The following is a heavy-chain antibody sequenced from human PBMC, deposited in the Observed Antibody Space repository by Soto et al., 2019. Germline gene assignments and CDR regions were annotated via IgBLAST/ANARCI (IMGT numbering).Heavy chain of an antibody. CDR1: GGTFSSYT. CDR2: IIPILGIA. Sequence: ASVKVSCKASGGTFSSYTISWVRQAPGQGLEWMGRIIPILGIANYAQKFQGRVTITADKSTSTAYMELSSLRSEDTAVYYCARDGVNGDYGYYYGMDVWGQGTTVTVSS. J-gene: IGHJ6*02. V-gene: IGHV1-69*04. D-gene: IGHD4-17*01. CDR3: ARDGVNGDYGYYYGMDV.